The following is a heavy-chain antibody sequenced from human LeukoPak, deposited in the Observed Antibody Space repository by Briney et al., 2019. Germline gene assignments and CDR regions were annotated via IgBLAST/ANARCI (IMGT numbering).Heavy chain of an antibody. V-gene: IGHV6-1*01. D-gene: IGHD6-13*01. CDR3: ARDRSGMDYYYYYGMDV. J-gene: IGHJ6*02. CDR2: TYYRSKWYN. CDR1: RDSVSSNSAA. Sequence: SQTLSLTCAISRDSVSSNSAAWNWIRQSPSRGLEWLGRTYYRSKWYNDYAVSVKSRITINPDTSKNQFSLQLNSVTPEDTAVYYCARDRSGMDYYYYYGMDVWGQGTTVTVSS.